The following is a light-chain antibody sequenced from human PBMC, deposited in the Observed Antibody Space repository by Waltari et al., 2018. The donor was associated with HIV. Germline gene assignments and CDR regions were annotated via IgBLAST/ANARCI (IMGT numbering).Light chain of an antibody. CDR3: CAYAGSSTYV. J-gene: IGLJ1*01. CDR2: EVD. V-gene: IGLV2-23*02. CDR1: SSDVGAYQY. Sequence: QSALTQPASVSGSPGQSITMSCTGSSSDVGAYQYVSWYQQRPGKAPRVIIVEVDKRPSGVSSRFSGSKSGNTASLTISGLQADDEADYYCCAYAGSSTYVFGSGTTVTVL.